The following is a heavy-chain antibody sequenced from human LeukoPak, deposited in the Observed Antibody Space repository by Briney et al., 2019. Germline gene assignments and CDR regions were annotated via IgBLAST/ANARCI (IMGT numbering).Heavy chain of an antibody. CDR3: ARGYSGGKGYYYYMDV. CDR1: GYTFTSYG. Sequence: GASVKVSCKASGYTFTSYGISWVRQAPGQGLEWMGWISAYNGNTNYAQKLQGRVTMTTDTSTSTAYMELRSLRSDVTAVYYCARGYSGGKGYYYYMDVWGKGTTVTVSS. CDR2: ISAYNGNT. J-gene: IGHJ6*03. D-gene: IGHD5-12*01. V-gene: IGHV1-18*01.